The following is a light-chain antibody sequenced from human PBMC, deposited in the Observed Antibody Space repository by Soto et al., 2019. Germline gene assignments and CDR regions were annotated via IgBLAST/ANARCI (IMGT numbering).Light chain of an antibody. V-gene: IGKV3-20*01. CDR3: QQYGASPYT. CDR1: QSVSSRH. CDR2: GAS. J-gene: IGKJ2*01. Sequence: EVVLTQSPGTLSLSPGERATLSCRASQSVSSRHLACYQHKPGQAPMLLIYGASNRATGIPDRFSGSGSGTDFTLTISRVEPEEFAVYYCQQYGASPYTFGQGTKLEIK.